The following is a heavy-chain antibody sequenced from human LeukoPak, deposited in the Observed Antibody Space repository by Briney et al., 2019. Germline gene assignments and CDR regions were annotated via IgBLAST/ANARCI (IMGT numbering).Heavy chain of an antibody. CDR1: GYTFTSYD. CDR2: MNPNSGNT. D-gene: IGHD6-13*01. CDR3: ARLTSSWTYWYFDL. V-gene: IGHV1-8*01. J-gene: IGHJ2*01. Sequence: ASVKVSCKASGYTFTSYDINWVRQATGQGLEWMGWMNPNSGNTGYAQKFQGRVTMTRNTSISTAYMELSSLRSEDTAVYCCARLTSSWTYWYFDLWGRGTLVTVSS.